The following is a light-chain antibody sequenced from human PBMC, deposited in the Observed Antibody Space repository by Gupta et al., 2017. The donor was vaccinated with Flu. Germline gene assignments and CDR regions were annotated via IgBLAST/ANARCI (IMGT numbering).Light chain of an antibody. J-gene: IGLJ1*01. Sequence: QSVLTQPPSVSGAPGQRVTISCTGSSSSIGAGYDVHWYQQLPGTAPKLLIYDNTNRPSGVPDRFSGSKSGTSASLAITGLQADDEADYYCHSYDSSLSVYVFGTGTKVTVL. CDR2: DNT. V-gene: IGLV1-40*01. CDR3: HSYDSSLSVYV. CDR1: SSSIGAGYD.